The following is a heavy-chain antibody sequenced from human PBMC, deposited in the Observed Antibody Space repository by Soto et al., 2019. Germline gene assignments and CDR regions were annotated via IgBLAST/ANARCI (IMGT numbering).Heavy chain of an antibody. CDR1: GFSLSSYGMG. Sequence: QITLKESGPTLVRPAQTLTLTCGFSGFSLSSYGMGVAWIRQPPGKALEWLAPIYWDDVKRYSPSLKDRLAISKDTSSNQVVLPITNMDPGDTATYFCAHAGDYDLLTFDHWGPGTLVTVSS. CDR2: IYWDDVK. CDR3: AHAGDYDLLTFDH. V-gene: IGHV2-5*02. J-gene: IGHJ4*02. D-gene: IGHD4-17*01.